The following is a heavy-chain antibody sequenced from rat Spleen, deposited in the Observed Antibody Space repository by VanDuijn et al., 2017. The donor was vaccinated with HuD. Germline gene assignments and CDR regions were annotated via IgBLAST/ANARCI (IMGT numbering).Heavy chain of an antibody. Sequence: DSLKGRFTISRDDAKSTLYLQMNSLRSEDTATYYCTRDPDGSHYFDWGQGVMVTVSS. CDR3: TRDPDGSHYFD. D-gene: IGHD1-12*02. V-gene: IGHV5-31*01. J-gene: IGHJ2*01.